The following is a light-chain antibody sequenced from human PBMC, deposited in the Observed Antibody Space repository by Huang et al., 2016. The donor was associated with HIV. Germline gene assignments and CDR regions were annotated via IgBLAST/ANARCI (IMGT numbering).Light chain of an antibody. Sequence: EIVLTQSQATLSLSPGERATLSCRASQRVRGYLAWYQQKPGQAPRLLIYDASNRATGIPARFSGSGSGTDFNITISSLEPEDFAVYYCQQRSNWLTFGGGTKVEIK. V-gene: IGKV3-11*01. CDR1: QRVRGY. CDR3: QQRSNWLT. CDR2: DAS. J-gene: IGKJ4*01.